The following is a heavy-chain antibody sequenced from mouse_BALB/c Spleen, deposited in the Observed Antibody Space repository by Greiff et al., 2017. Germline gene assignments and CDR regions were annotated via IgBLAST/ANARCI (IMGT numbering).Heavy chain of an antibody. J-gene: IGHJ4*01. CDR2: IWSGGST. Sequence: VQLQQSGPGLVQPSQSLSITCTVSGFSLTSYGVHWVRQSPGKGLEWLGVIWSGGSTDYNAAFISRLSISKDNSKSQVFFKMNSLQANDTAIYYCARNPYGRAMDYWGQGTSVTVSS. D-gene: IGHD2-1*01. CDR1: GFSLTSYG. CDR3: ARNPYGRAMDY. V-gene: IGHV2-2*02.